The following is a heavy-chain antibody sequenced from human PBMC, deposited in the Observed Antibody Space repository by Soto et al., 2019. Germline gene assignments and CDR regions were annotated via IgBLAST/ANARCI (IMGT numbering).Heavy chain of an antibody. Sequence: GESLKISCKGSGYSFTSYWIGWVRPMPGKVLEWMGIIYPGDSDTRYSPSFQGQVTSSADKSISTAYLQWSSLKASDTAMYSCASHGPRVYYANSDYYYYGMDVWGQGTTVTVSS. CDR3: ASHGPRVYYANSDYYYYGMDV. V-gene: IGHV5-51*01. D-gene: IGHD3-22*01. CDR2: IYPGDSDT. J-gene: IGHJ6*02. CDR1: GYSFTSYW.